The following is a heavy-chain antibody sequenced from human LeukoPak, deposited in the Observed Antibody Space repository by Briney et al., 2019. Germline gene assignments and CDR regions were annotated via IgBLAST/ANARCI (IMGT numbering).Heavy chain of an antibody. CDR2: IYYSGST. CDR1: GFTFSSYSMN. V-gene: IGHV4-39*01. Sequence: NPGGSLRLSCAASGFTFSSYSMNWVRQPPGKGLEWIGSIYYSGSTYYNPSLKSRVTISVDTSKNQFSLKLSSVTAADTAVYYCARHRMTQYYFDYWGQGTLVTVSS. D-gene: IGHD4-11*01. CDR3: ARHRMTQYYFDY. J-gene: IGHJ4*02.